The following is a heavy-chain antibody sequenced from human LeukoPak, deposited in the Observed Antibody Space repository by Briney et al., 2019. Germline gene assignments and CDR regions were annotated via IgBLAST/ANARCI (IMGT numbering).Heavy chain of an antibody. D-gene: IGHD3-16*02. J-gene: IGHJ6*02. CDR2: IYYSGST. CDR1: GGSISSYY. V-gene: IGHV4-59*01. Sequence: PSETLSLTCTVSGGSISSYYWSWIRQPPGKGLEWIGYIYYSGSTNYNPSLKRRVTISVDTSKNQFSLKLSSVTAADTAVYYCARFSFIGYYYYGMDVWGQGTTVTVSS. CDR3: ARFSFIGYYYYGMDV.